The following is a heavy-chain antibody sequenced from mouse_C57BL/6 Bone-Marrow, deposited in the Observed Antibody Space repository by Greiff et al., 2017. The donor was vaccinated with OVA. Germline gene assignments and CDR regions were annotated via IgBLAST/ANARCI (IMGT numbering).Heavy chain of an antibody. CDR2: IDPSDSYT. CDR1: GYTFTSYW. Sequence: QVQLQQPGAELVRPGTSVKLSCKASGYTFTSYWMHWVKQRPGQGLEWIGVIDPSDSYTNYNQKFKGKATLTVDTSSSTAYMQLSSLTSEDSAVYYCARDDSNYYAMDYWGQGTSVTVSS. V-gene: IGHV1-59*01. D-gene: IGHD1-1*01. CDR3: ARDDSNYYAMDY. J-gene: IGHJ4*01.